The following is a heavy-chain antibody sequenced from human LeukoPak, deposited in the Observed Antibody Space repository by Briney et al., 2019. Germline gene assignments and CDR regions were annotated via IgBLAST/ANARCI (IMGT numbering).Heavy chain of an antibody. J-gene: IGHJ4*02. CDR3: ARDPLGAAGPTLIFDY. CDR2: IIPIFGTA. V-gene: IGHV1-69*05. CDR1: GGTFSSYA. D-gene: IGHD6-13*01. Sequence: ASVKVSCKASGGTFSSYAISWVRQAPGQGLEWMGGIIPIFGTANYAQKFQGRVTITTDESTSTAYMELSSLRSEDTAVYYCARDPLGAAGPTLIFDYWGQGTLVTVSS.